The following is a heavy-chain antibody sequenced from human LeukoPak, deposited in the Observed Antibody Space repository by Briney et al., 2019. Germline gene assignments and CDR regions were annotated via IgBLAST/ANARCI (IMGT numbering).Heavy chain of an antibody. J-gene: IGHJ6*02. V-gene: IGHV1-18*04. Sequence: ASVKVSCKASGYTFTGYYMHWVRQAPGQGLEWMGWISAYNGNTNYAQKLQGRVTMTTDTSTSTAYMELRSLRSDDTAVYYCAREGQDYYGMDVWGQGTTVTVSS. CDR2: ISAYNGNT. CDR1: GYTFTGYY. CDR3: AREGQDYYGMDV.